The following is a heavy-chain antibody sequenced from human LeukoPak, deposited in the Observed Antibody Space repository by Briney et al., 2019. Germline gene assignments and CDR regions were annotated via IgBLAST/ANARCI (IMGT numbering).Heavy chain of an antibody. Sequence: PSGTLSLTCAVSGGSISSSPWCSWVRQPPGKGLEWIGTIYHDGNTDYNPSLKSRVTISVDTSKPQFSLKLSSVTAADTAVYYCARHLASVMIDAFDIWGQGTVVSVSS. D-gene: IGHD2-21*01. J-gene: IGHJ3*02. CDR3: ARHLASVMIDAFDI. V-gene: IGHV4-4*02. CDR2: IYHDGNT. CDR1: GGSISSSPW.